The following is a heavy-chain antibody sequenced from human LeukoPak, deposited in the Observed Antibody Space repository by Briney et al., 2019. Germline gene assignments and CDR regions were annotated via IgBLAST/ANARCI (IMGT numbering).Heavy chain of an antibody. V-gene: IGHV4-34*01. D-gene: IGHD2-15*01. CDR1: GFTFSTYA. CDR2: INHSGST. J-gene: IGHJ5*02. Sequence: PGGSLRLSCAASGFTFSTYAMNWVRQAPGKGLEWIGEINHSGSTDYNPSLKSRVTISGDTSKNQFSLKLSSVTAADTAVYYCAGEPGYCSGGSCYGGWFDPWGQGTLVTVS. CDR3: AGEPGYCSGGSCYGGWFDP.